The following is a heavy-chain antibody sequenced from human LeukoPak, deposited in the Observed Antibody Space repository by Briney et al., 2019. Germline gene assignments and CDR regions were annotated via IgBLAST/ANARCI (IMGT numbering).Heavy chain of an antibody. V-gene: IGHV4-34*01. CDR3: ARGGSSYYYYYMDV. CDR2: INHSGIT. J-gene: IGHJ6*03. D-gene: IGHD6-6*01. CDR1: GGSFTDYY. Sequence: SETLSLTCAVYGGSFTDYYWNWIRQPPGKGLKWIGEINHSGITHYNLSLKSRVTISVDTSKNQFSLKLSSVTAADTAVYYCARGGSSYYYYYMDVWGKGTTVTVSS.